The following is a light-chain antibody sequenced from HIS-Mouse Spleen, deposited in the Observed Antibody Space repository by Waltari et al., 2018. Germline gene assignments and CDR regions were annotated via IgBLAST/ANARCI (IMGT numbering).Light chain of an antibody. CDR2: DDS. V-gene: IGLV3-21*02. CDR1: NIGSKS. J-gene: IGLJ1*01. Sequence: SYVLTQPPSVSVAPGQTARITCGGNNIGSKSVHWYQQKPGQAPGLVVYDDSDRPSGITERFSGSNSGNTATLTISRVEAGDEADYYCQVWDSSSDPVFGTGTKVTVL. CDR3: QVWDSSSDPV.